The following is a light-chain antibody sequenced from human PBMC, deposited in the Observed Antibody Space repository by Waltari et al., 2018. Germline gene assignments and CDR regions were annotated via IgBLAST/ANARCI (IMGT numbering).Light chain of an antibody. CDR3: QQCNSFSYT. J-gene: IGKJ2*01. Sequence: DIQMTQSPSTLSASVGDRVTITCRASQSVRNYLAWYQQKPGKAPELLIYQASSLPSGVPSRFSGSGSGTEFTLTISSLQPDDFATYYCQQCNSFSYTFGQGTKLETK. CDR2: QAS. CDR1: QSVRNY. V-gene: IGKV1-5*03.